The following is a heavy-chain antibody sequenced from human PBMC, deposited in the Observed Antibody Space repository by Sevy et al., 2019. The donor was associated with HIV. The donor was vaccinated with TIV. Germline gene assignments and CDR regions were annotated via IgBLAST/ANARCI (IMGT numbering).Heavy chain of an antibody. D-gene: IGHD3-22*01. V-gene: IGHV3-30-3*01. CDR2: ISYDGSNK. Sequence: GGSLRLSCVASGFTFSSYAMHWVRQAPGKGLEWVAVISYDGSNKYYADSVKGRFTISRDNSNNTLYLQMNSLRAEDTAVYYCARVVVITRGGDYWGQGTLVTVSS. J-gene: IGHJ4*02. CDR3: ARVVVITRGGDY. CDR1: GFTFSSYA.